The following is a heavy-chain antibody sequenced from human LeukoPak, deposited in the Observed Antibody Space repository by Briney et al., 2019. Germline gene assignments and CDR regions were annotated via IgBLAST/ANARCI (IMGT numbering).Heavy chain of an antibody. Sequence: KTSQTLSLTCTVSGGSISSGDYYWSWIRQPPGKGLEWVGYIYYSGSTYYNPSLKSRVTLSVDTSKNQFSLKLSSVTAADTAVYYCARGALGINYMDVWGKGTTVTVSS. D-gene: IGHD1-26*01. V-gene: IGHV4-30-4*08. CDR2: IYYSGST. CDR3: ARGALGINYMDV. J-gene: IGHJ6*03. CDR1: GGSISSGDYY.